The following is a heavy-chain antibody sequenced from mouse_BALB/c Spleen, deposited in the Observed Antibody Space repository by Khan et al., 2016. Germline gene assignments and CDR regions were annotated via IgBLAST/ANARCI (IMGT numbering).Heavy chain of an antibody. CDR2: INPDSSMI. Sequence: EVKLLESGGGLVQPGGSLKFSCAASGFDFSRYWMSWVRQAPGKGLEWIGEINPDSSMINYKPSLKDKFIISRENAKNTLYLQMSKVRYEDTALYYCARRVNYSWFAYWGHGTLVTVSA. D-gene: IGHD1-1*02. CDR1: GFDFSRYW. CDR3: ARRVNYSWFAY. J-gene: IGHJ3*01. V-gene: IGHV4-1*02.